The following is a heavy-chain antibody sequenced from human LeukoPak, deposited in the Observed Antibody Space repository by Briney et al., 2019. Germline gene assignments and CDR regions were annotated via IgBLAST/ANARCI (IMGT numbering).Heavy chain of an antibody. CDR1: GFTFSSYG. J-gene: IGHJ1*01. V-gene: IGHV3-33*01. CDR2: IWYDGSNK. CDR3: ARDASGSPGAEYFQH. Sequence: GGSLRLSCAASGFTFSSYGMHWVRQAPGKGLEWVAVIWYDGSNKYYADSVKGRFTISRDNSKNTLYLQMNSLRAEDTAVYYCARDASGSPGAEYFQHWGQGTLVTVSS. D-gene: IGHD1-26*01.